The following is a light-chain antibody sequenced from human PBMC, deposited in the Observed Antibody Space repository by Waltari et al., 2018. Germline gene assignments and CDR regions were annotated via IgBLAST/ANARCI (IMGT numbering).Light chain of an antibody. Sequence: SSELTQDPAVSVALGQTVRCTCHGDGLRIYYASWYQQKPGQAPILVIYGKSNRPSGIPDRFSGSSSGNTASLTITGAQAEDEADYYCHSRDSIGDHYVFGTGTKVTVL. J-gene: IGLJ1*01. CDR3: HSRDSIGDHYV. V-gene: IGLV3-19*01. CDR2: GKS. CDR1: GLRIYY.